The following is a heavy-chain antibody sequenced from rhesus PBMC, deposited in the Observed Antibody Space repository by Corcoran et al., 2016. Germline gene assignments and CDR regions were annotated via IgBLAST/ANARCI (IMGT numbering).Heavy chain of an antibody. D-gene: IGHD6-31*01. CDR3: ARGGNIAAAADY. CDR1: GGSISGYYY. Sequence: GVGLVKPSETLSLTCAVYGGSISGYYYWSWIRQPPGKGLEWIGYNYGNSASTNYNPSLKNRVTISKDTSKNQFSLKLSSVTAADTAVYYCARGGNIAAAADYWGQGVLVTVSS. J-gene: IGHJ4*01. V-gene: IGHV4-73*01. CDR2: NYGNSAST.